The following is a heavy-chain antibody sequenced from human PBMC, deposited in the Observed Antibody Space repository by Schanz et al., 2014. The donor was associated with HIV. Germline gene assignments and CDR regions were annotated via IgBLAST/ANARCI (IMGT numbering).Heavy chain of an antibody. J-gene: IGHJ4*02. Sequence: VQLVESGGGVVQPGRSQRLSCVASGFTFSTYAMSWVRQAPGKGLEWVSGMRGSDDSTFYADSVKGRFTISRDNSKNTLYLQMNSLRAEDTAIYYCAKTSYGWYFDYWGQGTLVTVSS. CDR2: MRGSDDST. D-gene: IGHD6-19*01. CDR1: GFTFSTYA. CDR3: AKTSYGWYFDY. V-gene: IGHV3-23*04.